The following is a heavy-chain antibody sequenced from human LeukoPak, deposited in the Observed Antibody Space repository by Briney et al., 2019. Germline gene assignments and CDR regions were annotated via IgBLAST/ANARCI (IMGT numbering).Heavy chain of an antibody. D-gene: IGHD6-13*01. V-gene: IGHV3-21*01. CDR2: ISSSRSYI. CDR1: GFTLITYW. J-gene: IGHJ4*02. Sequence: KAGGSLRLSCAASGFTLITYWMSWVRQAPGKGLEWVSFISSSRSYIYYADSVKGRFTISRDNAKNSLYLQMNSLRAEDTAVYYCARFIAAPYYFDYWGRGTLVTVSS. CDR3: ARFIAAPYYFDY.